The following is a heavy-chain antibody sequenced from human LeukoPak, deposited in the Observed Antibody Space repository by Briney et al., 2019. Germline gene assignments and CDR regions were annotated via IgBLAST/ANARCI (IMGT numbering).Heavy chain of an antibody. Sequence: SETLSLTCTVHGGSISTYYWSWIRRPPGKGLEWIAYIHASGPTNYNPSLKSRITISVDTSKNQFSLKLSSVTAADTAVYYCARHDAGIAARPFDNWGQGTLVTVSS. CDR1: GGSISTYY. D-gene: IGHD6-6*01. CDR3: ARHDAGIAARPFDN. CDR2: IHASGPT. J-gene: IGHJ4*02. V-gene: IGHV4-4*09.